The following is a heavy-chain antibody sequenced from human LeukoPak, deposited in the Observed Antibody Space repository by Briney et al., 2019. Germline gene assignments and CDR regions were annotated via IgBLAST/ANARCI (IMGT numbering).Heavy chain of an antibody. J-gene: IGHJ4*02. D-gene: IGHD6-6*01. V-gene: IGHV3-74*01. Sequence: PGGSLRLSCTASGFSFSGHWMHWARQLPGKGLVWVSRISPTGSTTSYADSVKGRFTVSRDNAKNTLYLQVNNLRAEDTAVYYCARGPNSNWSELDFWGQGTLLTVSS. CDR1: GFSFSGHW. CDR2: ISPTGSTT. CDR3: ARGPNSNWSELDF.